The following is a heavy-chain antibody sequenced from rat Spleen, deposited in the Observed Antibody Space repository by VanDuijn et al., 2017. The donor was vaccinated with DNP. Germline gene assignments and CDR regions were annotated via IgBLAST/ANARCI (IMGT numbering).Heavy chain of an antibody. J-gene: IGHJ2*01. D-gene: IGHD3-1*01. CDR1: GFTFNNYW. Sequence: EVYLVESGGGLVQPGRSLKLSCAASGFTFNNYWMTWIRQAPGKGLEWVASITNTGGSTYYQDSVKGRFTISRDNAKSTLYLQMDSLRSEDTATYYCARRIYRDNFAPSFDYWGQGVMVTVSS. CDR3: ARRIYRDNFAPSFDY. V-gene: IGHV5-31*01. CDR2: ITNTGGST.